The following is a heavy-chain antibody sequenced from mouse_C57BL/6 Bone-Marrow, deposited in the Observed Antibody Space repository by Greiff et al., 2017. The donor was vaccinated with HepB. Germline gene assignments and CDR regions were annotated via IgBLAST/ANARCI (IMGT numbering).Heavy chain of an antibody. Sequence: EVKLVESGGGLVKPGGSLKLSCAASGFTFSSYAMSWVRQTPEKRLEWVATISDGGSYTYYPDNVKGRFTISRDNAKNNLYLQMSHLKAEDTAMYYCARDEEGSSHYWGQGTTLTVSS. CDR2: ISDGGSYT. V-gene: IGHV5-4*01. CDR3: ARDEEGSSHY. CDR1: GFTFSSYA. J-gene: IGHJ2*01. D-gene: IGHD1-1*01.